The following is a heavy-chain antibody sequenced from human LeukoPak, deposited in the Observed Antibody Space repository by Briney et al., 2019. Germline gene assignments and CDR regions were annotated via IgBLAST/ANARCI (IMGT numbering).Heavy chain of an antibody. CDR1: GFSLSTSGMC. CDR2: IDWDDDK. V-gene: IGHV2-70*11. D-gene: IGHD3-10*01. CDR3: ALSLRGVTYPPYYYYYMDV. Sequence: SGPTLVNPTQTLTLTCTFSGFSLSTSGMCVSWIRQPPGKALEWLARIDWDDDKYYSTSLKTRLTISKDTSKNQVVLTMTNMDPVDTATYYCALSLRGVTYPPYYYYYMDVWGKGTTVTVSS. J-gene: IGHJ6*03.